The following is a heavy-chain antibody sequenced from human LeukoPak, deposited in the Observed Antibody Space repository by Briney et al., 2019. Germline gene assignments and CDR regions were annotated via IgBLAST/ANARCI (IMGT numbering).Heavy chain of an antibody. CDR2: ISGSGGST. J-gene: IGHJ3*02. D-gene: IGHD6-13*01. CDR3: ARDPSDSSSWYGADDAFDI. Sequence: PGGSLRLSCAASGFTFSSYAMSWVRQAPGKGLEWVSAISGSGGSTYYADSVKGRFTISRDNSKNTLYLQMNSLRAEDTAVYYCARDPSDSSSWYGADDAFDIRGQGTMVTVSS. CDR1: GFTFSSYA. V-gene: IGHV3-23*01.